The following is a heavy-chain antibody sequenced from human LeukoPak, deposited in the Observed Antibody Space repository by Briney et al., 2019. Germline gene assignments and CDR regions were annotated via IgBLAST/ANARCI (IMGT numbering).Heavy chain of an antibody. V-gene: IGHV3-21*01. D-gene: IGHD6-6*01. Sequence: GSPRLSCAASGFTFSSYSMNWVRQAPGKGLEWVSSITSSSSYIYYADSVKGRFTISRDDAKNSLYLQMNSLRAEDTAIYYCARDRLVLRPRSSSDYWGQGTLVTVSS. J-gene: IGHJ4*02. CDR3: ARDRLVLRPRSSSDY. CDR2: ITSSSSYI. CDR1: GFTFSSYS.